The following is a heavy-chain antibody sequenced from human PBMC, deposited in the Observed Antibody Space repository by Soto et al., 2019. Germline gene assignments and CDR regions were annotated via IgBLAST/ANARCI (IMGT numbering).Heavy chain of an antibody. D-gene: IGHD2-15*01. Sequence: SVKLSCKASGSGFIRSGIQWVRQAHGQRLEWIGWIVVASGQTNYAQNFRGRVAITRDTSTATAYIELTGLTSEDTAVYFCSADRPDIGVGWWVWGQGTTVTVSS. J-gene: IGHJ6*02. V-gene: IGHV1-58*02. CDR3: SADRPDIGVGWWV. CDR1: GSGFIRSG. CDR2: IVVASGQT.